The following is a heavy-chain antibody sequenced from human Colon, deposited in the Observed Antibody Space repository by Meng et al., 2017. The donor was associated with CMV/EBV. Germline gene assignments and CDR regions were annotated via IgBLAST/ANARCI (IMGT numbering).Heavy chain of an antibody. CDR2: ISSTGSFI. CDR3: AGVAYDYGDRHFAY. CDR1: GFTFSRYT. Sequence: RGSLRLSCTASGFTFSRYTMNWVRQAPGKGLEWVSSISSTGSFIKYADSVEGRFTISRDNAKTSVYLQMNSLRAEDTAVYYCAGVAYDYGDRHFAYWGQGALVTVSS. D-gene: IGHD4-17*01. V-gene: IGHV3-21*01. J-gene: IGHJ4*02.